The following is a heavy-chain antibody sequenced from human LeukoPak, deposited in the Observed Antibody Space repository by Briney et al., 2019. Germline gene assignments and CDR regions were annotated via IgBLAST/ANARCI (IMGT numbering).Heavy chain of an antibody. J-gene: IGHJ5*02. V-gene: IGHV4-59*01. CDR2: IYYSGST. Sequence: KPSETLSLTYTVSGGSISSYYWSWIRQPPGKGLEWIGYIYYSGSTNYNPSLKSRVTISVDTSKNHFSLKLSSVTSADTAVYYCARGYSSGWYRFDPWGQGTLVTVSS. CDR3: ARGYSSGWYRFDP. D-gene: IGHD6-19*01. CDR1: GGSISSYY.